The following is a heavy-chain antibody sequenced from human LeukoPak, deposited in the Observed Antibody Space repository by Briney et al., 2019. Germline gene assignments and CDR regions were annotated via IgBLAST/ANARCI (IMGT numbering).Heavy chain of an antibody. CDR2: ISGSGGST. Sequence: GGSLRLSCAASGFTFSSYAMSWVRQAPGEGLEWVSAISGSGGSTYYADSVKGRFTISRDNSKNTLYLQMNSLRAEDTAVYYCATHYGSGSYYYYYMDVWGKGTTVTVSS. CDR3: ATHYGSGSYYYYYMDV. V-gene: IGHV3-23*01. D-gene: IGHD3-10*01. CDR1: GFTFSSYA. J-gene: IGHJ6*03.